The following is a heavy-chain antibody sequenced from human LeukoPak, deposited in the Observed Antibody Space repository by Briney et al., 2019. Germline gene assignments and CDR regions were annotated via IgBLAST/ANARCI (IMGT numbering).Heavy chain of an antibody. Sequence: ASVKVSCKASGYTFTGYYMHCVRQAPRQGLEWMGWITPNSGGTNYAQKFQGRVTMTRDTSISTAYMELSRLRSDDTAMYYCARVPGKYYYGSGSKYYYYYGMDVWGQGTTVTVSS. CDR1: GYTFTGYY. J-gene: IGHJ6*02. CDR2: ITPNSGGT. D-gene: IGHD3-10*01. CDR3: ARVPGKYYYGSGSKYYYYYGMDV. V-gene: IGHV1-2*02.